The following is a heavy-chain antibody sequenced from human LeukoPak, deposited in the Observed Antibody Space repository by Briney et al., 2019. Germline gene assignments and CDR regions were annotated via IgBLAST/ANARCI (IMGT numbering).Heavy chain of an antibody. V-gene: IGHV3-23*01. CDR2: ISGSDGST. CDR1: RFTFSSYA. D-gene: IGHD6-19*01. Sequence: QPGGSLRLSCAASRFTFSSYAMSWVRQARGEGRECVSAISGSDGSTYYADSVKGQFTISRDNSKNTLYLQMNSRRAEDTAVYYCAKGEYSSGWSLIDYWGQGTLLTVPS. J-gene: IGHJ4*02. CDR3: AKGEYSSGWSLIDY.